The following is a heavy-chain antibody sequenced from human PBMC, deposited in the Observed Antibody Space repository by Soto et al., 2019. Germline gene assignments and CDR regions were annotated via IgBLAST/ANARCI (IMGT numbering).Heavy chain of an antibody. CDR3: ARYEYGNSLYGVDV. CDR2: VDHRGST. J-gene: IGHJ6*02. D-gene: IGHD1-7*01. Sequence: QVHLQQRGAGLLKPSETLSLNCVVSGESFSGYYWSWIRQTPGMGREWIGEVDHRGSTTYNPSLKKRASISIDSSKNLFSLELTSVTAAYTALYFCARYEYGNSLYGVDVWGQGTRVTVSS. V-gene: IGHV4-34*02. CDR1: GESFSGYY.